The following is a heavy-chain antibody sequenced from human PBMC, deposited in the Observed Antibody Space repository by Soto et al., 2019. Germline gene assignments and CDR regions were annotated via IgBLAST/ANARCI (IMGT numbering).Heavy chain of an antibody. D-gene: IGHD2-15*01. CDR2: IFYSGST. J-gene: IGHJ5*02. Sequence: SSETLSLTCTVSGVSISSGDYYWSWIRQPPGKGLEWIGSIFYSGSTYYNPSLKSRVTISVDTSKNQFSLTLTSVTAADTAVYYCARQCRGVTCHWFVPWGQGTLVTVSS. CDR1: GVSISSGDYY. CDR3: ARQCRGVTCHWFVP. V-gene: IGHV4-39*01.